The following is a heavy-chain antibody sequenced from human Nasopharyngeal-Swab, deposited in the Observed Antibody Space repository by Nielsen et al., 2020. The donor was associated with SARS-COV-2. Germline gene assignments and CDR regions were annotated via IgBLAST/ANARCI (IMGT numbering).Heavy chain of an antibody. CDR2: ISYDGSNK. J-gene: IGHJ6*02. Sequence: VRQAPGKGLEWVAVISYDGSNKYYADSVKGRFTISRDNSKNTLYLQMNSLRAEDTAVYYCAKGEYSGYDPLGMDVWGQGTTVTVSS. D-gene: IGHD5-12*01. CDR3: AKGEYSGYDPLGMDV. V-gene: IGHV3-30*18.